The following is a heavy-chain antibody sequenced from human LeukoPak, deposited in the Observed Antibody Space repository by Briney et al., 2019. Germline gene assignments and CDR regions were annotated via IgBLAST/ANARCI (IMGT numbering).Heavy chain of an antibody. Sequence: GGSLTLSCAASRFTFSSYAMSWVRQAPGKGLEWVSAISGSGGSTYYADPVKGRFTISRDNSKNTLYLQMNSLKAEDTGVYYCAKDTSRGKGSYWGQGTRVTVSS. V-gene: IGHV3-23*01. CDR1: RFTFSSYA. CDR3: AKDTSRGKGSY. D-gene: IGHD3-16*01. CDR2: ISGSGGST. J-gene: IGHJ4*02.